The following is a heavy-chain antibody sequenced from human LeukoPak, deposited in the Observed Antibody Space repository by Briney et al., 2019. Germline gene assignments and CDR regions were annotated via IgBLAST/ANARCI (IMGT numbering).Heavy chain of an antibody. CDR2: IGLSGSTI. CDR3: ARDISAAGHYYHYYTMDV. Sequence: GGSLRLSCAASGFSFSDYDMNWVRQAPGEGLEWVSYIGLSGSTIFYADSVKGRFTVSRDNAKKSLYLQMDSLRADDTAVYYCARDISAAGHYYHYYTMDVWGQGTTVTVSS. D-gene: IGHD2/OR15-2a*01. CDR1: GFSFSDYD. J-gene: IGHJ6*02. V-gene: IGHV3-48*04.